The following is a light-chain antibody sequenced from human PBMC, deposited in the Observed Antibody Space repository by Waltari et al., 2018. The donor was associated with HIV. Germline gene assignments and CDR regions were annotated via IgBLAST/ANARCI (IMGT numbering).Light chain of an antibody. V-gene: IGLV1-40*01. Sequence: QSVLTQPPSVSGALGQRVTISCTGSRTNIGAGHDVHWYQQLPGTAPKLLIYRNIIRPSGVPARFSASKFGTSASLAITGLRPEDEADYYCQSYDTSLSVNYVFGTGTKVTVL. CDR3: QSYDTSLSVNYV. CDR2: RNI. J-gene: IGLJ1*01. CDR1: RTNIGAGHD.